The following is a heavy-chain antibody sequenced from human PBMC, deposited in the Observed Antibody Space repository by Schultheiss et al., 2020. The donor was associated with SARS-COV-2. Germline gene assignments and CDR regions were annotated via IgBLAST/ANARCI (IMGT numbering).Heavy chain of an antibody. V-gene: IGHV3-7*01. Sequence: GGSLRLSCAASGFSFSNYAMHWVRQAPGKGLEWVANIKQDGSEKYYVDSVKGRFTISRDNAKNSLYLQMNSLRAEDTAVYYCARALRTYYYGSGTNWFDPWGQGTLVTVSS. CDR3: ARALRTYYYGSGTNWFDP. CDR2: IKQDGSEK. D-gene: IGHD3-10*01. CDR1: GFSFSNYA. J-gene: IGHJ5*02.